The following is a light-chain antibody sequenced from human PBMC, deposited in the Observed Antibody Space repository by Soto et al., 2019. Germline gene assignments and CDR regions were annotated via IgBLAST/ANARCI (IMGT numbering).Light chain of an antibody. J-gene: IGKJ2*01. CDR1: QSTRNN. Sequence: DIQMTQSPSSLSASVGDRVTITCRASQSTRNNLNWYQQKPGKAPNLLIYAASSLPSGVPSRFCGSGSGTDFTLTISSLQPEDFATYYCQQGDSAPFTFGQGTKLEIK. V-gene: IGKV1-39*01. CDR3: QQGDSAPFT. CDR2: AAS.